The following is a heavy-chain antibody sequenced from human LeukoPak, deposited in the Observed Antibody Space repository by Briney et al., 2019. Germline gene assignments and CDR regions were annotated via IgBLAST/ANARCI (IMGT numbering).Heavy chain of an antibody. CDR1: GGSISSNY. J-gene: IGHJ6*02. CDR3: TRDRWNDAYNGMDV. CDR2: IYHSGST. D-gene: IGHD1-1*01. Sequence: SETLSLTCTVSGGSISSNYWSWIRQPPGKGLEWIGYIYHSGSTSYNPSLKSRVTFSVDTSKNQFSLKLNSVTAADTAVYYCTRDRWNDAYNGMDVWGQGTTVTVSS. V-gene: IGHV4-59*01.